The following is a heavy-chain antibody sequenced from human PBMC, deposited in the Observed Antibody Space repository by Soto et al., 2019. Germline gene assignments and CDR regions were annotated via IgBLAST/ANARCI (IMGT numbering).Heavy chain of an antibody. CDR3: ARDRIYSSSWYDY. D-gene: IGHD6-13*01. V-gene: IGHV3-30-3*01. CDR1: GFTFSSYA. J-gene: IGHJ4*02. CDR2: ISYDGSDK. Sequence: QVQLVESGGGVVQPGRSLRLSCAASGFTFSSYAMHWVRQAPGKGLEWVAVISYDGSDKYYADSVKGRFTISRVNSKNTLYLQMNSLRAEDTAVYYCARDRIYSSSWYDYWGQGTLVTVSS.